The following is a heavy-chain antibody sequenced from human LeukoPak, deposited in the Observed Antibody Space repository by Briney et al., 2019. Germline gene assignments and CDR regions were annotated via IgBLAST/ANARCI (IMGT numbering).Heavy chain of an antibody. V-gene: IGHV1-69*05. CDR3: ARASRGSYYYYYMDV. D-gene: IGHD3-16*01. CDR2: IIPIFGTA. CDR1: GGTFSTYA. J-gene: IGHJ6*03. Sequence: GASVKVSCKASGGTFSTYAISWVRQAPGQGLEWVGGIIPIFGTANYAQKFQGRVTITTDESTSAAYMELSSLRSEDTAVYYCARASRGSYYYYYMDVWGKGTTVTVSS.